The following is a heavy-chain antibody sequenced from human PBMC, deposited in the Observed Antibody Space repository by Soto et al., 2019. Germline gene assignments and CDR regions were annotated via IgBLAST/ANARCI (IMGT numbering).Heavy chain of an antibody. CDR2: IIPILGIA. J-gene: IGHJ6*03. CDR3: ARGTTVTTRGGKYYYYYMDV. V-gene: IGHV1-69*02. Sequence: SVKVSCKASGGTFSSYTISWVRQAPGQGLEWMGRIIPILGIANCAQKFQGRVTITADKSTSTAYMELSSLRSEDTAVYYCARGTTVTTRGGKYYYYYMDVWGKGTTVTVSS. CDR1: GGTFSSYT. D-gene: IGHD4-17*01.